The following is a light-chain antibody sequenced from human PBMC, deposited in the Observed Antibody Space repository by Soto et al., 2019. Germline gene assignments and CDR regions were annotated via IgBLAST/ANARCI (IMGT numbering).Light chain of an antibody. CDR3: QQRSNWPPEVT. Sequence: EIVXTXXPXTLSLSPGERATLSCRASQSVSSYLAWYQQKPGQAPRLLIYDASNRATGIPARFSGSGSGTDFTLTISSLEPEDFAVYYCQQRSNWPPEVTFGQGTRLEIK. J-gene: IGKJ5*01. V-gene: IGKV3-11*01. CDR2: DAS. CDR1: QSVSSY.